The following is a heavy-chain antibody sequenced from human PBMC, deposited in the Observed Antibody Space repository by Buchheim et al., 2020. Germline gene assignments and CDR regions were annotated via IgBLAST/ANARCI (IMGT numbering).Heavy chain of an antibody. CDR2: IYTSGST. CDR3: ATSSSSSWYWFDP. V-gene: IGHV4-61*02. J-gene: IGHJ5*02. Sequence: QVQLQESGPGLVKPSQTLSLTCTVSGGSISSGSYYWSWIRQPAGKGLEWIGRIYTSGSTNYNPSLKSSVTISVDTPTNHFSLKLSSVTAADTAVYYCATSSSSSWYWFDPWGQGTL. D-gene: IGHD6-13*01. CDR1: GGSISSGSYY.